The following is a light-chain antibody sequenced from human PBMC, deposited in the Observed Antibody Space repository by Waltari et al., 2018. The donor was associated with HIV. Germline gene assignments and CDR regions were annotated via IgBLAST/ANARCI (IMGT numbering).Light chain of an antibody. CDR3: NSRDSSGSHWV. CDR1: SLRNFY. V-gene: IGLV3-19*01. Sequence: SSELTQDPSVSVALGQTVRITCRGDSLRNFYASWSQQKPRQAPLLGVYGENKRTSGTPDRFSGSRSGDTASLTVTGAQPEDEADYICNSRDSSGSHWVFGGGTKLTVL. CDR2: GEN. J-gene: IGLJ3*02.